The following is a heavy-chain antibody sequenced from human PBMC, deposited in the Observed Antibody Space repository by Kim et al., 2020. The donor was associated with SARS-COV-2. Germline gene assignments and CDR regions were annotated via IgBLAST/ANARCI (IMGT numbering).Heavy chain of an antibody. V-gene: IGHV6-1*01. CDR1: GDSVSRNSAA. CDR2: TYYRSKWCN. Sequence: SQTLSLTCAISGDSVSRNSAAWNWIRQSPSRGLEWLGRTYYRSKWCNDYALSGRGRIIINPDTSKNQFSLQRNSVTPEDTAVYYCARSIGYSSSWTEFDSWGQGTLVTVSS. CDR3: ARSIGYSSSWTEFDS. J-gene: IGHJ4*02. D-gene: IGHD6-13*01.